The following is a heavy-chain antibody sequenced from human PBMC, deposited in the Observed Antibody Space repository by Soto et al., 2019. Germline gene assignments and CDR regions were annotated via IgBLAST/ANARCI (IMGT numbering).Heavy chain of an antibody. D-gene: IGHD3-22*01. CDR2: ISSSSSYI. Sequence: GGSLRLSCAASGFTFSSYSMNWVRQAPGKGLEWVPSISSSSSYIYYADSVKGRFTISRDNAKNSLYLQMNSLRAEDTAVYYCARDREPHYYYDSSESLDYWGQGTLVTVSS. CDR1: GFTFSSYS. J-gene: IGHJ4*02. V-gene: IGHV3-21*01. CDR3: ARDREPHYYYDSSESLDY.